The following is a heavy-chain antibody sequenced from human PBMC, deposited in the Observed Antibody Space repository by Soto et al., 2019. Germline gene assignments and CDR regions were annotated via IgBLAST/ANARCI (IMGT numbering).Heavy chain of an antibody. D-gene: IGHD6-13*01. CDR3: ARDSPTLYSNKGAFEI. CDR1: GFTVSSNY. CDR2: IYSGGST. J-gene: IGHJ3*02. Sequence: VGSLRLSCAASGFTVSSNYMSWVRQAPGKGLEWVSVIYSGGSTYYADSVKGRFTISRDNSKNTLYLQMNSLRAEDTAVYYCARDSPTLYSNKGAFEIWGQGKMVTVSS. V-gene: IGHV3-53*01.